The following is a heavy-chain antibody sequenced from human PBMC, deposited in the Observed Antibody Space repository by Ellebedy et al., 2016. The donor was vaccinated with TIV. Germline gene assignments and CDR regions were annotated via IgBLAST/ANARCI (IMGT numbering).Heavy chain of an antibody. V-gene: IGHV5-51*01. Sequence: GESLKISXKGSGYSFTSYWIGWVRQMPGKGLEWMGIIYPGDSDTRYSPSFQGQVTISADKSISTAYLQWSSLKASDTAMYYCARSQTLRSRFGELLSLNWFDPWGQGTLVTVSS. CDR2: IYPGDSDT. D-gene: IGHD3-10*01. J-gene: IGHJ5*02. CDR3: ARSQTLRSRFGELLSLNWFDP. CDR1: GYSFTSYW.